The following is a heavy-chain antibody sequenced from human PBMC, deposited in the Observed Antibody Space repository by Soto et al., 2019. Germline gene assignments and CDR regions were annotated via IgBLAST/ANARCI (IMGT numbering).Heavy chain of an antibody. D-gene: IGHD2-15*01. CDR1: GGTFSSYA. V-gene: IGHV1-69*13. CDR3: AGKGYCSGGSCYSNDY. Sequence: VASVKVSCKASGGTFSSYAISWVRQAPGQGLEWMGGIIPIFGTANYAQKFQGRVTITADESTSTAYMELSSLRSEDTAVYYCAGKGYCSGGSCYSNDYWGQGTLVTVSS. J-gene: IGHJ4*02. CDR2: IIPIFGTA.